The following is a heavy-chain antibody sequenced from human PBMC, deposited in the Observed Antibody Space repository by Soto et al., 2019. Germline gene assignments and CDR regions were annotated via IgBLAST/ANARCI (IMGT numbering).Heavy chain of an antibody. CDR3: ARHRDIVDAFGP. Sequence: SETLSLTCTVSGGSISSYYWSWIRQPPGKGLEWIGYIYYSGSTNYNPSLKSRVTISVDTSKNQFSLKLSSVTAADTAVYYCARHRDIVDAFGPWGQGTLVTVSS. CDR2: IYYSGST. D-gene: IGHD2-15*01. CDR1: GGSISSYY. V-gene: IGHV4-59*08. J-gene: IGHJ5*02.